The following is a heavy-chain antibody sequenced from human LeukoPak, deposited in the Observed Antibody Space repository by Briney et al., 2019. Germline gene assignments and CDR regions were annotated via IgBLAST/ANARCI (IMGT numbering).Heavy chain of an antibody. CDR3: AKDRDSDWTSKYFQH. V-gene: IGHV3-7*03. Sequence: PGRSLRLSCAASGFTFSSYWMSWVRQAPEKGLEWVANINQGGSEKYYVDSVRGRFTISRDNAKNSLYLQMNSLRADDTAVYYCAKDRDSDWTSKYFQHWGQGTLVTVSS. D-gene: IGHD6-19*01. CDR1: GFTFSSYW. CDR2: INQGGSEK. J-gene: IGHJ1*01.